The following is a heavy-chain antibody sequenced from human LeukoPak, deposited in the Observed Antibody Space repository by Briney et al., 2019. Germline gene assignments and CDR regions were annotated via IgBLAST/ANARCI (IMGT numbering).Heavy chain of an antibody. V-gene: IGHV4-39*07. CDR1: GGSISSSSYY. CDR2: IYYSGST. Sequence: SGTLSLTCTVSGGSISSSSYYWGWIRQPPGKGLEWIGSIYYSGSTYYNPSLKSRVTISVDTSKNQFSLKLSSVTAADTAVYYCARVVGSITMIVVVPEYFQHWGQGTLVTVSS. CDR3: ARVVGSITMIVVVPEYFQH. D-gene: IGHD3-22*01. J-gene: IGHJ1*01.